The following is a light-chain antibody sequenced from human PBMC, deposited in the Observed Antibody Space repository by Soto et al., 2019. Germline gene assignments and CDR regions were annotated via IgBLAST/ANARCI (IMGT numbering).Light chain of an antibody. J-gene: IGKJ1*01. Sequence: DIQITQSPSTLPASVGDRVTITCRASQSISNWLACYQQKPGTAPKLLIYHASTLESGVPSRFSGSGSETEFTLTILRPQPDDFATYYWQHYRSYSFGQGTKVDIK. CDR2: HAS. V-gene: IGKV1-5*01. CDR1: QSISNW. CDR3: QHYRSYS.